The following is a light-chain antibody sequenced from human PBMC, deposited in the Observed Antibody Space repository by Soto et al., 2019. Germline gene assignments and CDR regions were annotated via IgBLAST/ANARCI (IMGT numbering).Light chain of an antibody. Sequence: EIVLTQSPATLSLSPGERATLSCRASQSIGLAIAWYQHKPGQAPRLLIFDASQRATGIPARFRGSGSGTDFTLSISSLEPEDFAVYYCQQRIDRPTWTCGQGTKVDIK. CDR1: QSIGLA. J-gene: IGKJ1*01. CDR2: DAS. CDR3: QQRIDRPTWT. V-gene: IGKV3-11*01.